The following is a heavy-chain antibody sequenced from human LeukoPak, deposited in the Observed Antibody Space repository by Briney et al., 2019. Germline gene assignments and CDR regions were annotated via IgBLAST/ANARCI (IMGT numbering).Heavy chain of an antibody. CDR1: GDTFTNYI. CDR2: ISDDNGNT. Sequence: ASVKVSCKDPGDTFTNYIVSSVRQAPGQGLEWMGWISDDNGNTNYAQKLQGRVTITTDTSTATAYMELSSLRTEDTAVYYCGGGVRYFRFDPWGQGTLVTVSS. J-gene: IGHJ5*02. D-gene: IGHD2/OR15-2a*01. V-gene: IGHV1-18*01. CDR3: GGGVRYFRFDP.